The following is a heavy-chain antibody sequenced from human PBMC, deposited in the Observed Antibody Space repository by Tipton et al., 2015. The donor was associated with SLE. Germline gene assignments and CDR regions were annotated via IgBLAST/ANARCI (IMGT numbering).Heavy chain of an antibody. CDR1: GFTFSSYW. D-gene: IGHD6-13*01. CDR3: AKDIESGQQLGIYWYFDL. CDR2: IRQDGSEK. V-gene: IGHV3-7*03. J-gene: IGHJ2*01. Sequence: SLRLSCAASGFTFSSYWMSWVRQAPGKGLEWVANIRQDGSEKYYVDSVKGRFTISRDNAKNSLYLQMNSLRAEDTALYYCAKDIESGQQLGIYWYFDLWGRGTLVTVSS.